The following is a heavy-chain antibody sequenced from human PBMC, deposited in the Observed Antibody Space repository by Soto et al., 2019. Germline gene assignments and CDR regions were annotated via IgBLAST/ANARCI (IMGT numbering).Heavy chain of an antibody. CDR2: IYYSGST. CDR3: AGGAGVGEFFRPPYNWFDP. Sequence: QVQLQESGPGLVKPSETLSLTCTVSGGSISSYYWSWIRQPPGEGLEWIGYIYYSGSTNYNPSLKNRLSIFVDTSDNHFSLTLSSVTAADTAVNSCAGGAGVGEFFRPPYNWFDPWGQGTLVTVSS. J-gene: IGHJ5*02. CDR1: GGSISSYY. V-gene: IGHV4-59*01. D-gene: IGHD3-10*01.